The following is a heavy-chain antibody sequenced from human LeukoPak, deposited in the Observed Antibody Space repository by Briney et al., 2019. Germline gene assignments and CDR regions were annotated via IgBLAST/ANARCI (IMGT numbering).Heavy chain of an antibody. D-gene: IGHD3-10*01. J-gene: IGHJ4*02. CDR3: AKFRGRGAVDY. Sequence: GGSLRLSCAASGFTFSSYAMSWVRQAPGKGLEWVSSIIDSGGSTYYADSVKGRFTISRDNSKSTLYLQMNSLRAEDTAVYYCAKFRGRGAVDYWGRGTLVTVSS. CDR1: GFTFSSYA. CDR2: IIDSGGST. V-gene: IGHV3-23*01.